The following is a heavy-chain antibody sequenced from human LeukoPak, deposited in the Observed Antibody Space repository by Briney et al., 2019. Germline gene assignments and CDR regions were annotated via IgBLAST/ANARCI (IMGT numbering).Heavy chain of an antibody. V-gene: IGHV3-15*01. CDR3: TASDHLYCSSTSCHFDY. CDR1: GFTFSNAW. D-gene: IGHD2-2*01. Sequence: TGGSLRLSCAASGFTFSNAWMSWVRQAPGKGLEWVSFIQSKTYGEGTQYAASVRGRFTISRDDSRSTAYLQMNSLKTEDTGVYYCTASDHLYCSSTSCHFDYWGQGTLVTVAS. J-gene: IGHJ4*02. CDR2: IQSKTYGEGT.